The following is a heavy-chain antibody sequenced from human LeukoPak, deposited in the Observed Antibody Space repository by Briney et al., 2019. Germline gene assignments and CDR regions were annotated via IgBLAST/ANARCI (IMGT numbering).Heavy chain of an antibody. Sequence: SETLSPTCTDSGGSISSGDYYWSWIRQPAGKGLEWIGRISSSGSTNYNPSLKSRVTISVDTSKNQFSLKLSSVTAADTAVYYCARGGKLRGASVPRGYYYYMDVWGKGTTVTVSS. CDR3: ARGGKLRGASVPRGYYYYMDV. J-gene: IGHJ6*03. CDR2: ISSSGST. V-gene: IGHV4-61*02. CDR1: GGSISSGDYY. D-gene: IGHD1-26*01.